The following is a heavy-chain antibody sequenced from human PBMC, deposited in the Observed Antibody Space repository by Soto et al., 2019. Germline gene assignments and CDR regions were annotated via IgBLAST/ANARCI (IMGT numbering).Heavy chain of an antibody. CDR3: ARGSSRWDY. V-gene: IGHV4-61*08. CDR2: IYSGGRN. D-gene: IGHD6-13*01. J-gene: IGHJ4*02. Sequence: SETLSLTCTVSGASVSTGAYYWGWVRQRPGRGLEWIGRIYSGGRNNYNPSLKSRVTMSVDTSKNQFSLRLSSVTAADTAMYYCARGSSRWDYWGQGTLVTVSS. CDR1: GASVSTGAYY.